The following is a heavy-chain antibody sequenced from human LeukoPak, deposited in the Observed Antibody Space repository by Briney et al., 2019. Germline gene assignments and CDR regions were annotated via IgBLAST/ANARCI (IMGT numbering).Heavy chain of an antibody. CDR1: GFTFDDYA. CDR2: ISWNSGSI. J-gene: IGHJ3*02. Sequence: PGGSLRLSCAASGFTFDDYAMHWVRQAPGKGLEWVSGISWNSGSIGYADSVKGRFTISRDNAKNSLYLQTNSLRAEDTALYYCAKGVRITMVRGAFDIWGQGTMVTVSS. V-gene: IGHV3-9*01. CDR3: AKGVRITMVRGAFDI. D-gene: IGHD3-10*01.